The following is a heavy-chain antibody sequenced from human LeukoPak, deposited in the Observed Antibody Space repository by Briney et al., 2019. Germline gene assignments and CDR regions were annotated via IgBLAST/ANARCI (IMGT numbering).Heavy chain of an antibody. CDR2: IYYSGST. D-gene: IGHD3-22*01. J-gene: IGHJ4*02. Sequence: SETLSLTCTVSGGSISSYYWSWIREPPGKGLERIGYIYYSGSTNYNPSLKSRVTISVDTSKNQFSLKLSSVTAADTAVYYCARLDDSSGYYFDYWGQGTLVTVSS. CDR3: ARLDDSSGYYFDY. CDR1: GGSISSYY. V-gene: IGHV4-59*08.